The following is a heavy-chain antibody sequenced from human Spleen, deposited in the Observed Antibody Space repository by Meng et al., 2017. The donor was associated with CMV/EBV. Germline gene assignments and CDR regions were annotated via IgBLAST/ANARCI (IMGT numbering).Heavy chain of an antibody. CDR2: IYHSGST. Sequence: SETLSLTCAVSGGSISSSNWWSWVRQPPGKGLEWIGEIYHSGSTNYNPSLKGRVTLSVDKSKNQISLKLSSVTAADTAVYYCARQYYDILTGSYYFDYWGQGTLVTVSS. CDR1: GGSISSSNW. D-gene: IGHD3-9*01. J-gene: IGHJ4*02. CDR3: ARQYYDILTGSYYFDY. V-gene: IGHV4-4*02.